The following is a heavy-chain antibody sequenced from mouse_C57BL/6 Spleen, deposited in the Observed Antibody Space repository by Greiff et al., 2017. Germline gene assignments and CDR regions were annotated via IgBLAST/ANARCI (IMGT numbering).Heavy chain of an antibody. CDR2: IDPEDGET. D-gene: IGHD1-1*01. CDR1: GFNIKDYY. CDR3: AIITTVVAPFDY. Sequence: EVKLQESGAELVKPGASVKLSCTASGFNIKDYYMHWVKQRTEQGLEWIGRIDPEDGETKYAPKFQGKATITADTSSNTAYLQLSSLTSEDTAVYYCAIITTVVAPFDYWGQGTTLTVSS. J-gene: IGHJ2*01. V-gene: IGHV14-2*01.